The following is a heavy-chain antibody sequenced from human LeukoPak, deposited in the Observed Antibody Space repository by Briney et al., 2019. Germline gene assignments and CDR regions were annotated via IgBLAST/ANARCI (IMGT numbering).Heavy chain of an antibody. V-gene: IGHV3-7*01. D-gene: IGHD7-27*01. J-gene: IGHJ6*03. CDR1: GFTFSSYW. Sequence: PGGCLRLSCAASGFTFSSYWMSWVRQAPGKGLEWVANIKYDGKEKYFVDSVKDRFTISRDNARDSLYLQLNSLRAEDTAVYYCARDSTSFFDNWGHSSYYLDVWGKGTTVTV. CDR3: ARDSTSFFDNWGHSSYYLDV. CDR2: IKYDGKEK.